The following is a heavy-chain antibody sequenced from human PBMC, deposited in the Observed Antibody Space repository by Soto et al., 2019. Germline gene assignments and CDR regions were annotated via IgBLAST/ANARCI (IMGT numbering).Heavy chain of an antibody. J-gene: IGHJ4*02. Sequence: QVQLQESGPGLVKPSQILSLTCTVSGGSISSGGYYWSWIRQHPGKGLEWIGYIYYSGSTYYNPSLKSRVTISVDTSKNQFSLKLSSVTAADTAVYYCARSSTSANYFDYWGQGTLVTVS. CDR2: IYYSGST. CDR1: GGSISSGGYY. V-gene: IGHV4-31*03. D-gene: IGHD2-2*01. CDR3: ARSSTSANYFDY.